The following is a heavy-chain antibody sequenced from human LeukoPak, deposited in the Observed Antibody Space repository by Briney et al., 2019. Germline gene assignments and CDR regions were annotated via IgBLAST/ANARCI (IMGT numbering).Heavy chain of an antibody. J-gene: IGHJ4*02. CDR2: IYSDNT. CDR3: AKDRSGVGPTAADY. D-gene: IGHD1-26*01. CDR1: GFTVSSNS. Sequence: PGGSLRLSCTVSGFTVSSNSMSWVRQAPGKGLEWVSFIYSDNTHYSDSVKGRFTISRDNSKNTLYLQMNSLRSDDTAVYYCAKDRSGVGPTAADYWGQGTLVIVSS. V-gene: IGHV3-66*03.